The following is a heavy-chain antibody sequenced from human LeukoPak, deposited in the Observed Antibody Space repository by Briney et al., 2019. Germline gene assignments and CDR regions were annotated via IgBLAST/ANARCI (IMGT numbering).Heavy chain of an antibody. V-gene: IGHV3-30-3*01. CDR1: GFTFSSYA. Sequence: PGRSLRLSCAASGFTFSSYAMHWVRQAPGKGLEWVAVISYDGSNKYYADSVKGRFTTSRDNSKNTLYLQMNSLRAEDTAVYYCARADSMIVVVTTFDYWGQGTLVTVSS. CDR3: ARADSMIVVVTTFDY. D-gene: IGHD3-22*01. J-gene: IGHJ4*02. CDR2: ISYDGSNK.